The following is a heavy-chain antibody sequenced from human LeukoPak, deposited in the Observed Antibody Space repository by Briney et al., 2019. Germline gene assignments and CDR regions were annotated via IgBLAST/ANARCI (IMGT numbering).Heavy chain of an antibody. CDR2: INRNGGST. Sequence: GGSLRLSCAASGFTFDDYGMSWVRQAPGKGLEWVSGINRNGGSTGYADSVKGRFTIARDNAKNSLYLQMNSLRAEDTALYYCVRGFRGGPFDYWGQGTLVTVSS. V-gene: IGHV3-20*04. J-gene: IGHJ4*02. CDR3: VRGFRGGPFDY. D-gene: IGHD3-10*01. CDR1: GFTFDDYG.